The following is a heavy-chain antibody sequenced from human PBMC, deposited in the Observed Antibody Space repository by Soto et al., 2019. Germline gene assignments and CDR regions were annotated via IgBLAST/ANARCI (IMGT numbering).Heavy chain of an antibody. V-gene: IGHV4-39*01. CDR1: GGSISSSSYY. Sequence: QLQLQESGPGLVKPSETLSLTCTVSGGSISSSSYYWGWIRQPPGTGLEWIGSIYYSGSTYYNPSLKSRVTISVDTSKNQFSLKLSSVTAADTAVYYCARNTPAISISDHWGQGTLVTVSS. J-gene: IGHJ4*02. CDR3: ARNTPAISISDH. CDR2: IYYSGST. D-gene: IGHD2-15*01.